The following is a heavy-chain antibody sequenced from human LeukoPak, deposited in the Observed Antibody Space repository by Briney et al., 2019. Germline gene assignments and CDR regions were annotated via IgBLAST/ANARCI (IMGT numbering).Heavy chain of an antibody. Sequence: SQTLSLTCAIPGDSVSSNSAAWNWIRQSPSRGLERLGRTYYRSKWYNDYAVSVKSRITINPDTSKNQFSLQLNSVTPEDTAVYYCSSGGRYSYGFDYWGQGTLVTVSS. CDR1: GDSVSSNSAA. J-gene: IGHJ4*02. V-gene: IGHV6-1*01. D-gene: IGHD5-18*01. CDR2: TYYRSKWYN. CDR3: SSGGRYSYGFDY.